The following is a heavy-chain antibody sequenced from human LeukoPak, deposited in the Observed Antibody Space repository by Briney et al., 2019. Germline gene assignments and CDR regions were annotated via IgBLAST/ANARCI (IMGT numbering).Heavy chain of an antibody. CDR1: GFTFSSHW. CDR3: AREINKWFDP. Sequence: PGGSLRLSCAASGFTFSSHWMHWVRQAPGKGLVWVSRISPDGSITKNADSVKGRFTISRDNARSTLYLQMNSLRAEDTAVYYCAREINKWFDPWGQGTLVTVSS. V-gene: IGHV3-74*03. CDR2: ISPDGSIT. J-gene: IGHJ5*02.